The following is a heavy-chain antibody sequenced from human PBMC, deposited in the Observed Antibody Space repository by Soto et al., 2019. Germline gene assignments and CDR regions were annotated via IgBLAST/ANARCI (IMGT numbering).Heavy chain of an antibody. D-gene: IGHD3-22*01. J-gene: IGHJ4*02. CDR2: ISGSGGST. Sequence: EVQLLESGGGLVQPGGSLRLSCAASGFTFSSYAMSWVRQAPGKGLEWVSAISGSGGSTYYADSVKGRFTISRDNSKNTLYLQMTSLRAEDTAVYYCAKGGPTTGVVVITPIDYWGQGTLVTVSS. CDR1: GFTFSSYA. CDR3: AKGGPTTGVVVITPIDY. V-gene: IGHV3-23*01.